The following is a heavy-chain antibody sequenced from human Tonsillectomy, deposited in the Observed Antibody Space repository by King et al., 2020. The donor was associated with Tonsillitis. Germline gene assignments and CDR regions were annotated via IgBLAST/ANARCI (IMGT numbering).Heavy chain of an antibody. CDR1: GYNFTNYW. D-gene: IGHD3-22*01. V-gene: IGHV5-51*03. Sequence: QLVQSGAEVKKPGESLKISCKGSGYNFTNYWIGWVRQMPGKGLEWMDIIYPNDPETRYSPSFQAQGTISADKSISTAYLQWRSLKASDTAMYYCATRGGYYDREFWGQGTLVTVSS. J-gene: IGHJ4*02. CDR2: IYPNDPET. CDR3: ATRGGYYDREF.